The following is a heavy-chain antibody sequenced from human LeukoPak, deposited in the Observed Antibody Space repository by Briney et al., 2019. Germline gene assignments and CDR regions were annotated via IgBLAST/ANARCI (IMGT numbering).Heavy chain of an antibody. CDR3: ARVGVGATTDAFDI. V-gene: IGHV3-30-3*01. J-gene: IGHJ3*02. Sequence: PGGSLRLSCAASGFTFSSYAMHWVRQAPGKGLEWVAVISYDGSNKYYADSVKGRFTISRDNSKNTLYLQMNSLRAEDTAVYYCARVGVGATTDAFDIWGQGTMVTVSS. D-gene: IGHD1-26*01. CDR2: ISYDGSNK. CDR1: GFTFSSYA.